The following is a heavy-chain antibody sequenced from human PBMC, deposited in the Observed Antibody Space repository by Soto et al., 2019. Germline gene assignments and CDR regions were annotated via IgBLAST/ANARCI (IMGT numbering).Heavy chain of an antibody. J-gene: IGHJ5*02. V-gene: IGHV4-34*01. CDR2: INHSGST. Sequence: SETLSLTCAVYGGSFSGYYWSWIRQPPGKGLEWIGEINHSGSTNYNPSLKSRVTISVDTSKNQFSLKLSSVTAADTAVYYCAREETRLYYYDSSGYQLTNWFDPWGQGTLVTVSS. D-gene: IGHD3-22*01. CDR1: GGSFSGYY. CDR3: AREETRLYYYDSSGYQLTNWFDP.